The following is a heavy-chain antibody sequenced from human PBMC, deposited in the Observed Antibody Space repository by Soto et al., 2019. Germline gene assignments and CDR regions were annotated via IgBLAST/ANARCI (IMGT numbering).Heavy chain of an antibody. J-gene: IGHJ4*02. D-gene: IGHD2-15*01. Sequence: ASVKVSCKPSGYTFTGQHISWLRQAPGQGLEWMGWINPISGGTKYREKFQGRVSITTDKSSSTAYMELSSLTSDDSAVYYCAKGGRHCGGGSCPQGYWGQGTLVTVSS. CDR1: GYTFTGQH. V-gene: IGHV1-2*02. CDR3: AKGGRHCGGGSCPQGY. CDR2: INPISGGT.